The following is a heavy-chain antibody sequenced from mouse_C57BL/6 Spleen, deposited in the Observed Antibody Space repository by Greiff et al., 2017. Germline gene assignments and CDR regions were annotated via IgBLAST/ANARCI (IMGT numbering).Heavy chain of an antibody. Sequence: EVKLMESGPGLVKPSQSLSLTCSVTGYSITSGYYWNWIRQFPGNKLEWMGYISYDGSNNYNPSLKNRIAITRDTSYNQVFLKLNSVTTEDTATYYCATGNSGVWYFDVWGTGTTVTVSS. CDR3: ATGNSGVWYFDV. CDR2: ISYDGSN. V-gene: IGHV3-6*01. J-gene: IGHJ1*03. CDR1: GYSITSGYY. D-gene: IGHD3-1*01.